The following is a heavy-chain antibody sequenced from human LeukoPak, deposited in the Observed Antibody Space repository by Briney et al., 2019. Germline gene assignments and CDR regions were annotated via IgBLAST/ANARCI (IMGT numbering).Heavy chain of an antibody. CDR3: ARGGGCYDSITFDY. J-gene: IGHJ4*02. Sequence: SVKVSCKASGGTFSSYAISWVRQAPGQGLEWMGGIIPIFGTANYAQKFQGRVTITADESTSTAYMELSSLRSEDTAVYYCARGGGCYDSITFDYWGQGTLVTVSS. D-gene: IGHD3-22*01. V-gene: IGHV1-69*13. CDR2: IIPIFGTA. CDR1: GGTFSSYA.